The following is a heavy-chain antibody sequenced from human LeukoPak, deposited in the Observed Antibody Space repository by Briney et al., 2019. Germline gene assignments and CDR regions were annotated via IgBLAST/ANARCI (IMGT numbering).Heavy chain of an antibody. Sequence: SETLSLTCAVYGGSFSGYYWSWIRQPPGKGLEWIGEINHSGSTNYNPSLKSRVTISVDTSKNQFSLKLSSVTAADTAVYYCARGRYNWNYLTPFDYWGQGTLDTVSS. CDR2: INHSGST. D-gene: IGHD1-7*01. CDR3: ARGRYNWNYLTPFDY. J-gene: IGHJ4*02. CDR1: GGSFSGYY. V-gene: IGHV4-34*01.